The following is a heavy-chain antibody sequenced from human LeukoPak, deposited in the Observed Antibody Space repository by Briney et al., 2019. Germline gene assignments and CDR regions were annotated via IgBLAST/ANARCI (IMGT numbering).Heavy chain of an antibody. CDR3: ARGLQNRSSGIRFDVFQI. CDR2: INHGEST. CDR1: GGSFSGYY. V-gene: IGHV4-34*01. Sequence: SETLSLTCAVYGGSFSGYYWTWIRQPPGKGPEWIGEINHGESTNYNPSLKSRVIISVDKSKNQFSLKLSSVTAADTAVYYCARGLQNRSSGIRFDVFQIWGQGTMVTVSS. D-gene: IGHD6-6*01. J-gene: IGHJ3*02.